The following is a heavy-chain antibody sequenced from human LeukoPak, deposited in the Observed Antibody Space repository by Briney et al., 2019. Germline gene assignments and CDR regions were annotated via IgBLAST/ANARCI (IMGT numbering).Heavy chain of an antibody. CDR2: ISSSGRTI. D-gene: IGHD4-17*01. Sequence: PGGSLRLSCAASGFTFSSYEMNWVRQAPGKGLELVSYISSSGRTIYYADSVKGRFTISRDNAKSSLFLQMNSLRAEDTAVYYCARVPGLRGNYWGQGTLVTVSS. V-gene: IGHV3-48*03. J-gene: IGHJ4*02. CDR1: GFTFSSYE. CDR3: ARVPGLRGNY.